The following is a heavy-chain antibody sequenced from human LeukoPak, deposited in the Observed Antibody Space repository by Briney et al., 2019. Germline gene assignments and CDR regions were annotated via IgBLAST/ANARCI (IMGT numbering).Heavy chain of an antibody. V-gene: IGHV3-30-3*01. CDR3: ARGGVRFLEWLQSDY. D-gene: IGHD3-3*01. Sequence: GGSLRLSCAASGFTFSSYAMHWVRQAPGKGLEWVAVISYDGSNKYYADSVKGRFTISRDNSKNTLYLQMNSLRAEDTAVYYCARGGVRFLEWLQSDYWGQGTLVTVSS. CDR2: ISYDGSNK. J-gene: IGHJ4*02. CDR1: GFTFSSYA.